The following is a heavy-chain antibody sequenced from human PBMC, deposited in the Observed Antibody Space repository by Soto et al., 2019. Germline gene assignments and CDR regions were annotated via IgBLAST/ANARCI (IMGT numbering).Heavy chain of an antibody. CDR2: INPDNGNT. CDR3: ARGSGEGHLDL. Sequence: ASVKVSCKSSGSTFTSYTMNLVRQAPGQRLEWMGWINPDNGNTKSSQKFQDRVIITRDTSASTAYMDLSSLRSYYTAVYYCARGSGEGHLDLWGQGTLVTVSS. J-gene: IGHJ5*02. CDR1: GSTFTSYT. V-gene: IGHV1-3*01. D-gene: IGHD2-15*01.